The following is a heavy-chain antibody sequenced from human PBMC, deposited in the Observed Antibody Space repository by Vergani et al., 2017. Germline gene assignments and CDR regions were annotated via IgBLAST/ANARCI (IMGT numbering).Heavy chain of an antibody. CDR3: ARGGDYFDY. CDR2: VDPEDGET. CDR1: GYTFTDHY. Sequence: EVQLVQSGAEVKKPGATMKISCKVSGYTFTDHYMHWVKQAPGKGLEWMGLVDPEDGETIYAEKFKGRVTIAADTSTDTAHLELSSLRSEDTAVYYCARGGDYFDYWGQGTLVTVSS. V-gene: IGHV1-69-2*01. J-gene: IGHJ4*02.